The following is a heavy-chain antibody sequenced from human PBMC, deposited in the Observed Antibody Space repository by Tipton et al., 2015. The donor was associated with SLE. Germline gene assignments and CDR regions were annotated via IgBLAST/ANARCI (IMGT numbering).Heavy chain of an antibody. CDR1: GSPIRSFY. D-gene: IGHD1-26*01. V-gene: IGHV4-59*08. J-gene: IGHJ5*02. CDR2: ISFSGTA. Sequence: TLSLTCTVSGSPIRSFYWTWIRQPPGRRLEWIGHISFSGTATYNPSLRGRVAISIDTSKNQMSLTLRSVTAADTAVYYCARRLTNVNKGGEWLDPWGQG. CDR3: ARRLTNVNKGGEWLDP.